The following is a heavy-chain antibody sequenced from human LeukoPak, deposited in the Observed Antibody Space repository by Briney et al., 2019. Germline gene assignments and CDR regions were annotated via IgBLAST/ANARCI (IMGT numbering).Heavy chain of an antibody. CDR3: ARLLRIQLWSQNLDY. D-gene: IGHD5-18*01. V-gene: IGHV5-51*01. CDR1: GYSFTTYW. Sequence: PGESLKISCKGSGYSFTTYWIGWVRQMPGNGLEWMGIIYLGDSDTRYSPSFQGQVTISADKSISTAYLQWSSLKASDTAMYYCARLLRIQLWSQNLDYWGQGTLVTVSS. J-gene: IGHJ4*02. CDR2: IYLGDSDT.